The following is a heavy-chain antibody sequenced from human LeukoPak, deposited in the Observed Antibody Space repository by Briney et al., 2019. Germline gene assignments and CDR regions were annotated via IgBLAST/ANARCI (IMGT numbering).Heavy chain of an antibody. CDR2: IRNNGGST. D-gene: IGHD3-16*01. J-gene: IGHJ3*02. Sequence: GGSLRLSCSASGFTFSSYAMHWVRQAPGKGLEYVSAIRNNGGSTYYADSVKGRFTISRDNSKNTLYLQMSSLRVEDTAVYYCVKAGYDYVWGSYAFDIWGQGTMVTASS. V-gene: IGHV3-64D*09. CDR3: VKAGYDYVWGSYAFDI. CDR1: GFTFSSYA.